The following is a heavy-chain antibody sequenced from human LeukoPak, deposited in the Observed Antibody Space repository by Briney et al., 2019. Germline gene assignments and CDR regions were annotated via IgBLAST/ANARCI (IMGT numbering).Heavy chain of an antibody. J-gene: IGHJ4*02. Sequence: SATLSLTCTVSGGSISGYYWSWIRQPPGKGLEWIGYIYTSGSTNYNPSLKSRVTISVDTSKNQFSLKLSSVTAADTAVYYCARHQLKSGSYYPYYFDYWGQGTLDTVSS. V-gene: IGHV4-4*09. CDR2: IYTSGST. CDR3: ARHQLKSGSYYPYYFDY. D-gene: IGHD3-10*01. CDR1: GGSISGYY.